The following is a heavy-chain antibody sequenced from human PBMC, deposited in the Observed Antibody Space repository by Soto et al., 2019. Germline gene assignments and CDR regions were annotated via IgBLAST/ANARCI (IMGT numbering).Heavy chain of an antibody. CDR2: ISWNSGSI. D-gene: IGHD2-15*01. J-gene: IGHJ4*02. CDR3: AKDYCSGGSCYSLNLDC. CDR1: GFTFDDYA. V-gene: IGHV3-9*01. Sequence: EVQLVESGGGLVQPGRSLRLSCAASGFTFDDYAMHWVRQAPGKGLEWVSGISWNSGSIGYADSVKGRFTISRDNAKNSLYLQMNSLRAEDTALYYCAKDYCSGGSCYSLNLDCWGQGTLVTVSS.